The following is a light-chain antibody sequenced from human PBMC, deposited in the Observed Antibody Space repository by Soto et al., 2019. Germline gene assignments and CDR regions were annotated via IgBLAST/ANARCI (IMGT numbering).Light chain of an antibody. CDR2: EVS. V-gene: IGLV2-8*01. J-gene: IGLJ1*01. Sequence: QSVLTQPPSASGSPGQSVTISCTGTSSDVGGYNYVSWYQQRPGKAPKLIIYEVSKRPSGVPDRFSGSKSGNTASLTVSGLQAEDEADYSCSSYAGSNYVLGTGSMVTVL. CDR1: SSDVGGYNY. CDR3: SSYAGSNYV.